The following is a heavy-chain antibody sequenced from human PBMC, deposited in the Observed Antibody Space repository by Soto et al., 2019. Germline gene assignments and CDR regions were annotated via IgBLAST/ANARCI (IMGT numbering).Heavy chain of an antibody. D-gene: IGHD6-19*01. J-gene: IGHJ4*02. CDR3: ARHGAAIWLGY. Sequence: GASLKISCKTSGYTFSGHWIRWVRQVPGKGLQWMGNIDPSDSYINYNPAFRGHVTFSVDKSNSTAYLHWRSLGPSDTAIYYCARHGAAIWLGYWGQGTLVTVSS. CDR2: IDPSDSYI. CDR1: GYTFSGHW. V-gene: IGHV5-10-1*01.